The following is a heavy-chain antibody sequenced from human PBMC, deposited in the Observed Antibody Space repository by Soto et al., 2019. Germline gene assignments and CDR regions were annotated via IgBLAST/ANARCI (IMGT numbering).Heavy chain of an antibody. V-gene: IGHV1-2*02. D-gene: IGHD5-18*01. CDR3: ARDSYRGGGLLWLPD. J-gene: IGHJ4*02. CDR2: INPNSGGT. Sequence: XSVKVCCRGSGSTFTCYYMHWVRQAPGQGLECMGWINPNSGGTNYSQKFQVRVTMTRDTSISTAYMELSRLRSDDTAVYYCARDSYRGGGLLWLPDWGQGTLVTVSS. CDR1: GSTFTCYY.